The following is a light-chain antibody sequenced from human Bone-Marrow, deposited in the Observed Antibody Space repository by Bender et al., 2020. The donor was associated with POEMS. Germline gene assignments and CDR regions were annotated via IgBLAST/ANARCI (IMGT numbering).Light chain of an antibody. CDR2: EVS. CDR1: TSDIGSYSL. Sequence: QSALTQPASVSGSPGQSITISCTGTTSDIGSYSLVSWYQQHPGNAPKLMIYEVSKRPSGVSNRFSGSKSGNTASLTISGLLAEDEADYYCSSYTTGTTFVFGTGTMVTVL. V-gene: IGLV2-14*02. CDR3: SSYTTGTTFV. J-gene: IGLJ1*01.